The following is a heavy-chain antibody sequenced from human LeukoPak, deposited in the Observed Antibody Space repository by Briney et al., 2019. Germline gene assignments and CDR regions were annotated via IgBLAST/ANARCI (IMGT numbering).Heavy chain of an antibody. D-gene: IGHD5-24*01. Sequence: GGSLRLSCAASGFTFSSYAVHWVRQAPGKGLEWVAVISYDGSNKYYADSVKGRFTISRDNSKNTLYLQMNSLRAEDTAVYYCARAGGRDGYNFYYFDYWGQGTLVTVSS. J-gene: IGHJ4*02. V-gene: IGHV3-30-3*01. CDR2: ISYDGSNK. CDR1: GFTFSSYA. CDR3: ARAGGRDGYNFYYFDY.